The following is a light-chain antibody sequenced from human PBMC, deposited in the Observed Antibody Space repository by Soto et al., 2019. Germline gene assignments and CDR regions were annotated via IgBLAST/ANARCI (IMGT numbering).Light chain of an antibody. V-gene: IGLV2-14*01. Sequence: QSVLTQPASVSGSPGQSITISCTGSSSDIGAYNYVSWYQQYPGKAPKLMIYEVSYRPSGISKRFSGSKSGNTASLTISGLQAEDEADYYCISYTSTTSWVFGGGTKLTVL. CDR3: ISYTSTTSWV. J-gene: IGLJ3*02. CDR2: EVS. CDR1: SSDIGAYNY.